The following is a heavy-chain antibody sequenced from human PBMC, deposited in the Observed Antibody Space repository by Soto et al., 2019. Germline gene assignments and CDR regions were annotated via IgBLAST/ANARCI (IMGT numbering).Heavy chain of an antibody. CDR2: TYYRSKWHN. CDR1: GDSVSSASAT. J-gene: IGHJ2*01. D-gene: IGHD5-12*01. Sequence: QVQLQQSGPGLVKPSQTLSLICAISGDSVSSASATWSWIRQSPSGRLEWLGRTYYRSKWHNDYAVSVKSQIAFIPDTCANQLSLQLSSVTLEDTAVYFCARDGSGYQWYFDVWGRGSLVTVSS. CDR3: ARDGSGYQWYFDV. V-gene: IGHV6-1*01.